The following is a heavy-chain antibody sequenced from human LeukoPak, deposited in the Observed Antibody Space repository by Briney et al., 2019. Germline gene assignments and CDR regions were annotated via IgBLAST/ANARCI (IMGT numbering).Heavy chain of an antibody. V-gene: IGHV4-34*01. CDR1: GGSFSGYY. CDR2: INHSGST. CDR3: ARGYDFWSGKGAFDI. J-gene: IGHJ3*02. Sequence: SETLSLTCAVYGGSFSGYYWSWIRQPPGKGLEWIGEINHSGSTNYNPSLKSRVTISVDTSKNQFSLKLSSVTAADTAVYYCARGYDFWSGKGAFDIWGQGTMVTVSS. D-gene: IGHD3-3*01.